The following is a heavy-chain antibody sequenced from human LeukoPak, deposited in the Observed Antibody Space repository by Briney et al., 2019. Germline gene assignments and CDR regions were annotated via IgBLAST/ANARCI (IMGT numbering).Heavy chain of an antibody. CDR1: GFTFRSYD. CDR3: AKDSEIAAAGSYWYFDL. D-gene: IGHD6-13*01. J-gene: IGHJ2*01. CDR2: ISYVGSNK. V-gene: IGHV3-30*18. Sequence: GGSLRLSCAASGFTFRSYDMHWVRQAPGKGLQWVAVISYVGSNKYHTDSVKGRFTISRDNSKNTLYLQMNSLRAEDTAVYYCAKDSEIAAAGSYWYFDLWGRGTLVTVSS.